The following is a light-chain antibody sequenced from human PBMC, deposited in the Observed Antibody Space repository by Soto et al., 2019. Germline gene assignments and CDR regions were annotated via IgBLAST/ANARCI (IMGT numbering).Light chain of an antibody. CDR3: QQYGSVPLT. Sequence: VLTQSPGTLSLSPGERATLSCRASQSISSTFLAWYQQKPGQAPRLLIYGASTRGTGIPDRFSGSGSGADFTLTISRLEPEDFAVYYCQQYGSVPLTFGGGTKVEIK. CDR1: QSISSTF. CDR2: GAS. V-gene: IGKV3-20*01. J-gene: IGKJ4*01.